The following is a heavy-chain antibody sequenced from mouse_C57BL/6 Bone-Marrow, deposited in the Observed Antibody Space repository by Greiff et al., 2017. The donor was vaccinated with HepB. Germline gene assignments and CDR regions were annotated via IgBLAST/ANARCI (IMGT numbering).Heavy chain of an antibody. Sequence: EVKLMESGPGLVKPSQSLSLTCSVTGYSITSGYYWNWIRQFPGNKLEWMGYISYDGSNNYNPSLKNRISITRDTSKNQFFLKLNSVTTEDTATYYCARDLRDYDCYWYFDVWGTGTTVTVSS. CDR1: GYSITSGYY. CDR2: ISYDGSN. J-gene: IGHJ1*03. CDR3: ARDLRDYDCYWYFDV. D-gene: IGHD2-4*01. V-gene: IGHV3-6*01.